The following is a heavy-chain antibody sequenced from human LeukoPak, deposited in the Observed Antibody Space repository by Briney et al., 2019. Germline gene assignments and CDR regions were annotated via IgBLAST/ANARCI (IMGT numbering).Heavy chain of an antibody. J-gene: IGHJ3*02. Sequence: GGSLRLSCAASGFTFNSYGMSWVRQAPGKGPEWVAFISFDGSSKYYGDSVKGRFVIHRDNSQNTMYLQMDSLRAGDTATYYCAKDLSPRGYTYGYGVFEIWGQGTRVTVSS. CDR2: ISFDGSSK. V-gene: IGHV3-30*02. CDR1: GFTFNSYG. D-gene: IGHD5-18*01. CDR3: AKDLSPRGYTYGYGVFEI.